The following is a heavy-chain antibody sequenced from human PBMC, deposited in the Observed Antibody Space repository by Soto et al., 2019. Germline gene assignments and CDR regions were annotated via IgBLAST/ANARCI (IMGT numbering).Heavy chain of an antibody. CDR3: AREKGLRYSDY. CDR1: GGSISSGDYY. J-gene: IGHJ4*02. D-gene: IGHD3-9*01. CDR2: IYYSGST. V-gene: IGHV4-30-4*01. Sequence: SETLSLTCTVSGGSISSGDYYWSWIRQPPGKGLEWIGYIYYSGSTYYNPSLKSRVTISVDTSKNQFSLKLSSLTAVDTAVYYCAREKGLRYSDYWGQGTLVTVSS.